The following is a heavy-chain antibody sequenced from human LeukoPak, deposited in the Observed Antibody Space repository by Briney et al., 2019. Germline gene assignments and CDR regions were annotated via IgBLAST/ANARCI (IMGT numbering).Heavy chain of an antibody. CDR1: GFTFSSYA. CDR2: ISSNGGST. J-gene: IGHJ5*02. D-gene: IGHD3-3*01. Sequence: PGGSLRLSCAASGFTFSSYAMHWVRQAPGKGLEYVSAISSNGGSTYYANSVKGRFTISRDNSKNTLYLQMGSLRAEDMAAYYCARAGSPFLEWLLPTNWFDPWGQGTLVTVSS. CDR3: ARAGSPFLEWLLPTNWFDP. V-gene: IGHV3-64*01.